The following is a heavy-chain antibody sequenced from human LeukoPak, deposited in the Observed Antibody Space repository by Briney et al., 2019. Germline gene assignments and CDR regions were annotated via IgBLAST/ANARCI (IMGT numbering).Heavy chain of an antibody. V-gene: IGHV3-13*01. CDR3: ARERYSYAYFDY. Sequence: GGSLRLSCAASGFTFSSYDIHWVRQATGKGLEWVSGIGTAGEIYYPGSVKGRFTISRDNAKNSLYLQMNSLRAEDTALYYCARERYSYAYFDYWGQGTLVTVSS. D-gene: IGHD5-18*01. J-gene: IGHJ4*02. CDR1: GFTFSSYD. CDR2: IGTAGEI.